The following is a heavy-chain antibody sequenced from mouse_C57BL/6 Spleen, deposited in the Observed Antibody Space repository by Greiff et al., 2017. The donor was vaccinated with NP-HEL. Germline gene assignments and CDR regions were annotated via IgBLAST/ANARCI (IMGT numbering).Heavy chain of an antibody. Sequence: EVQLVESGGGLVQPGGSLKLSCAASGFTFSDYYMYWVRQTPEKRLEWVAYISNGGGSTYYPDTVKGRFTISRDNAKNTLYLQMSRLKSEDTAMYYCARQLRPLRAMDYWGQGTSVTVAS. D-gene: IGHD3-2*02. V-gene: IGHV5-12*01. CDR1: GFTFSDYY. J-gene: IGHJ4*01. CDR3: ARQLRPLRAMDY. CDR2: ISNGGGST.